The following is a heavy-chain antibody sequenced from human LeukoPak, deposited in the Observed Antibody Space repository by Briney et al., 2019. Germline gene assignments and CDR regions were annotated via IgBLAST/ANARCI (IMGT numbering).Heavy chain of an antibody. CDR3: ARQYCSSTSCYWPGNNWFDP. CDR2: IYPGDSDT. CDR1: GYSFTSYW. V-gene: IGHV5-51*01. Sequence: GESLKISCKGSGYSFTSYWIGWVRQMPGKGLEWMGIIYPGDSDTRYSPSFQGQVTISADKSISTAYLQWSSLKASDTAMYYCARQYCSSTSCYWPGNNWFDPWGQGTLVTVSS. J-gene: IGHJ5*02. D-gene: IGHD2-2*01.